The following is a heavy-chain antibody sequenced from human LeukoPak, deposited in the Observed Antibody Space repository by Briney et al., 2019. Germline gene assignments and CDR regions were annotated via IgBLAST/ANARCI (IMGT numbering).Heavy chain of an antibody. Sequence: SQTLSLTCTVSGGSISSYYWNWIRQPPGKGLEWIGFIYDSGSTNYNPSLQSRVTISVDTSKNQFSLNLNSVTAADTAVYYCARGGAARLHFQNWGQGTLVTVSS. CDR2: IYDSGST. D-gene: IGHD6-6*01. J-gene: IGHJ1*01. V-gene: IGHV4-59*01. CDR3: ARGGAARLHFQN. CDR1: GGSISSYY.